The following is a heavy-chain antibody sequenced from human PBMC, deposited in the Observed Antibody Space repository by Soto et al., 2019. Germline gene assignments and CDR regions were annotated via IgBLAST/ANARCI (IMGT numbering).Heavy chain of an antibody. V-gene: IGHV4-30-2*01. D-gene: IGHD4-4*01. Sequence: PSETLSLTCAVSSGSISSGGYSWSWIRQPPGKGREWIGYIYHSGSTYYDPSLKSRVTISLDRSKNQFSLKLTSMTAADTAVYYCARDMHAGFTNYFDPWGQGTLVTVSS. CDR3: ARDMHAGFTNYFDP. CDR1: SGSISSGGYS. J-gene: IGHJ5*02. CDR2: IYHSGST.